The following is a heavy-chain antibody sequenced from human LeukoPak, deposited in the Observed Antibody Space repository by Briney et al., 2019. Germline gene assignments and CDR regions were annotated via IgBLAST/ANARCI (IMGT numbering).Heavy chain of an antibody. D-gene: IGHD3-16*02. CDR2: INHSGST. Sequence: PSETLSLTCAVYGGSFSGYYWSWIRQPPGKGLEWIGEINHSGSTNYNPSLKSRVTISVDTSKNQFSLKLSSVTAADTAVYYCARSGGVWGSYRRSAAYYFDYWGQGTLVTVSS. CDR3: ARSGGVWGSYRRSAAYYFDY. J-gene: IGHJ4*02. CDR1: GGSFSGYY. V-gene: IGHV4-34*01.